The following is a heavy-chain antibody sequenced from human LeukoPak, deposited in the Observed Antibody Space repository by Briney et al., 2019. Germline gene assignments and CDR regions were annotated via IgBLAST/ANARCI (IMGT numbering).Heavy chain of an antibody. Sequence: PSETLSLTCTVSGASISSSYWTWIRQPPGRGLEGIGYIYYTGSTNYNPSLKSRVTMSVDTSKNQFSLKLSSVTAADTAVYYCARDSVRRLQSQAAAGSTPYYYYGMDVWGQGTTVTVSS. CDR3: ARDSVRRLQSQAAAGSTPYYYYGMDV. CDR2: IYYTGST. D-gene: IGHD6-13*01. J-gene: IGHJ6*02. V-gene: IGHV4-59*12. CDR1: GASISSSY.